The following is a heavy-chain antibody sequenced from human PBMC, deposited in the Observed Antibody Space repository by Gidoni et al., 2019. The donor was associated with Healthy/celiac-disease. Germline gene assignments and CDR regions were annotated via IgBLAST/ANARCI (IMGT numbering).Heavy chain of an antibody. CDR1: GFTFSSYS. CDR2: ISSSSSTI. V-gene: IGHV3-48*01. J-gene: IGHJ4*02. CDR3: ARGALG. Sequence: ELQLVESGGGLVQPGGSLRLSCAASGFTFSSYSMNWVRQAPGKGLEWVSYISSSSSTIYYADSVKGRFTISRDNAKYSLYLQMNSLRAEDTAVYYCARGALGGGQGTLVTVSS. D-gene: IGHD7-27*01.